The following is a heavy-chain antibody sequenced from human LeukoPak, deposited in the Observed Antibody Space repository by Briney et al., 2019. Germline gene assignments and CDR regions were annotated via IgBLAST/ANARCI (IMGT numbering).Heavy chain of an antibody. D-gene: IGHD3-10*01. CDR3: ARDRKSGESSEIDF. CDR2: INRDGGNT. J-gene: IGHJ4*02. Sequence: GGSLRLSCEASGFTFSNYWMHWARQAPGKGLEWVSRINRDGGNTKYADSVKGRFSASRDNAKNTLYLQMNSLRVDDPALYYCARDRKSGESSEIDFWGQGTLVTVSS. CDR1: GFTFSNYW. V-gene: IGHV3-74*03.